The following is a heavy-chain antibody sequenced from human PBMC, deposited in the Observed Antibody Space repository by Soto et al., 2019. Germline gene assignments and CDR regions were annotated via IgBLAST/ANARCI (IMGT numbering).Heavy chain of an antibody. CDR2: IYYSGNT. J-gene: IGHJ4*02. CDR1: GGSISRSSYY. Sequence: SETLSLTCTVSGGSISRSSYYWSWIRQHPGKGLEWIGYIYYSGNTYYNPSLKSRLTISVDTSKNQFSLMLTSVNAADTAVYYCTRGGDAYKNGHWGQGTLVTVSS. V-gene: IGHV4-31*03. CDR3: TRGGDAYKNGH. D-gene: IGHD2-21*01.